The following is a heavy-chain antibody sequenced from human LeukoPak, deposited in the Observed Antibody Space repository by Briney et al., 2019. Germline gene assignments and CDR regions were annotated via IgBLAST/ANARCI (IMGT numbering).Heavy chain of an antibody. J-gene: IGHJ5*02. CDR1: GGSFSGYY. Sequence: PSETLSLTCAVYGGSFSGYYWSWIRQPPGKGLEWIGEINRSGSTNYNPSLKSRVTISVDTSKNQFSLKLSSVTAADTAVYYCARLGYYYDSSGYYPNWFDPWGQGTLVTVSS. CDR3: ARLGYYYDSSGYYPNWFDP. CDR2: INRSGST. V-gene: IGHV4-34*01. D-gene: IGHD3-22*01.